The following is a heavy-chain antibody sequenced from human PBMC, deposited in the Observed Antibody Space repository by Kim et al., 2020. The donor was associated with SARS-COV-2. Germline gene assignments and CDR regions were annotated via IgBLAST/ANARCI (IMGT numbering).Heavy chain of an antibody. D-gene: IGHD3-16*01. J-gene: IGHJ6*02. V-gene: IGHV1-2*02. Sequence: ASVKVSCKASGYAFSDFFIHWVRQAPGQGLEGMGWIDPKNGDTHYAQSFQGRVTMTRDTSVSTVYLDLSRLRSDDTAVYYCARDEVPTILGMEDVWGQGITVTVSS. CDR1: GYAFSDFF. CDR2: IDPKNGDT. CDR3: ARDEVPTILGMEDV.